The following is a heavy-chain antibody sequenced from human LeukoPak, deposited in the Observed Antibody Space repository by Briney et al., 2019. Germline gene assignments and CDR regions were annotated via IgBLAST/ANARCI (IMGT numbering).Heavy chain of an antibody. CDR2: INPNSGGT. D-gene: IGHD3-22*01. Sequence: ASVKVSCKASGYTFTGYYMHWVRQAPGQGLEWVGWINPNSGGTNYAQKFQGRVTMTRDTAISTANMELSRLRSDDTAVKYCARDAVTYYYDSSGYLNDWGQGTLVTVSS. CDR3: ARDAVTYYYDSSGYLND. CDR1: GYTFTGYY. J-gene: IGHJ4*02. V-gene: IGHV1-2*02.